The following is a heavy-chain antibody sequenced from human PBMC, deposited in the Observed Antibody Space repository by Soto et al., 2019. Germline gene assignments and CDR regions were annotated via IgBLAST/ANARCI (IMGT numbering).Heavy chain of an antibody. CDR1: GFTFSSYS. CDR2: ISSSSSYI. D-gene: IGHD3-10*01. J-gene: IGHJ5*02. Sequence: PGGSLRLSCAASGFTFSSYSMNWVRQAPGKGLEWVSSISSSSSYIYYADSVKGRFTISRDNAKNSLYLQMNSLRAEDTAVYYCARMIWFGESPQYNWFDPWGQGTLVTVSS. V-gene: IGHV3-21*01. CDR3: ARMIWFGESPQYNWFDP.